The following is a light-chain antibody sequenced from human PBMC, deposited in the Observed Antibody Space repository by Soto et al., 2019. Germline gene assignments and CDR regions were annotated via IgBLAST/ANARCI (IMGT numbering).Light chain of an antibody. CDR1: SSDVGAYIY. J-gene: IGLJ1*01. CDR2: EVT. CDR3: SSYTSSRTYG. Sequence: QSVLTQPASVSGSPGQSITISCTGTSSDVGAYIYVSWYQHHPGKAPKVMIYEVTNRPSGVSDRFSGSKSGNTASLTISGLQAQEEADYYCSSYTSSRTYGFGTGTKVTVL. V-gene: IGLV2-14*01.